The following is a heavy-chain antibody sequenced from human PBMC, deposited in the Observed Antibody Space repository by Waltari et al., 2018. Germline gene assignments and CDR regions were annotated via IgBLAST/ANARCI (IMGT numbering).Heavy chain of an antibody. D-gene: IGHD6-19*01. J-gene: IGHJ4*02. CDR3: ASWRWSGWAKFDY. CDR1: GYSVSSGYY. CDR2: IYHSGST. Sequence: QVQLQESGPGLVKPSETLSLPCAVSGYSVSSGYYRAWTRQPPGKGLEWIGSIYHSGSTYYNPSLKSRVTISVDTSKNQFSLKLSSVTAADTAVYYCASWRWSGWAKFDYWGQGTLVTVSS. V-gene: IGHV4-38-2*01.